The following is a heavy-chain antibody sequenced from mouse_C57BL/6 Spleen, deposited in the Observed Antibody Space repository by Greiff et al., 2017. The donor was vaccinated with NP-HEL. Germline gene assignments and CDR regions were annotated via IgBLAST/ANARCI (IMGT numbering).Heavy chain of an antibody. CDR2: ISYDGSN. Sequence: VQLKESGPGLVKPSQSLSLTCSVTGYSITSGYYWNWIRQFPGNKLEWMGYISYDGSNNYNPSLKNRISITRDTSKNQFFLKLNSVTTEDTATYYCARVLDGYYVGWFAYWGQGTLVTVSA. CDR3: ARVLDGYYVGWFAY. CDR1: GYSITSGYY. J-gene: IGHJ3*01. V-gene: IGHV3-6*01. D-gene: IGHD2-3*01.